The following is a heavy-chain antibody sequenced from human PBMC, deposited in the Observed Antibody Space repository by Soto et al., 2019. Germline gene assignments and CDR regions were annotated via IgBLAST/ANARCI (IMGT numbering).Heavy chain of an antibody. CDR1: GGTFSSHA. Sequence: SVKVSCKASGGTFSSHAISWVRQAPGQGLEWMGGIIPIFGTANYAQKFQGRVTITADESTSTAYMELSSLRSEDTAVYYCATGDTAMGTSPYGMDVWGQGNTVTVSS. CDR2: IIPIFGTA. CDR3: ATGDTAMGTSPYGMDV. J-gene: IGHJ6*02. D-gene: IGHD5-18*01. V-gene: IGHV1-69*13.